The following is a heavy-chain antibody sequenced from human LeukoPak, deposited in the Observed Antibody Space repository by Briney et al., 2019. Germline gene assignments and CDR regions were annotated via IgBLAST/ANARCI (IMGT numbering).Heavy chain of an antibody. J-gene: IGHJ4*02. CDR1: GFTLSSYA. CDR2: ISGSGGST. Sequence: SGGSLRLSCAASGFTLSSYAMNWVRQVPGKGLEWVSTISGSGGSTYYADSVKGRFTVSRDNSKNTLYLQMNSLRAEDTAVYYCAKEDHVYDYPDYWGQGTLVTVSS. D-gene: IGHD2/OR15-2a*01. CDR3: AKEDHVYDYPDY. V-gene: IGHV3-23*01.